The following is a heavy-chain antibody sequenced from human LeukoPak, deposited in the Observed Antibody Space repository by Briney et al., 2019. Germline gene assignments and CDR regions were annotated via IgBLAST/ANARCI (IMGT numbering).Heavy chain of an antibody. V-gene: IGHV1-18*01. CDR2: ISAHNGNT. Sequence: ASVKVSCKASGYTFTTHGIAWVRQAPGQGLEWMGWISAHNGNTNYAQSLQGRVTMSTDTPTNTAYMELRSLRSDDTAAYYCARDGYFDLWGRGTLVTVSS. J-gene: IGHJ2*01. CDR3: ARDGYFDL. CDR1: GYTFTTHG.